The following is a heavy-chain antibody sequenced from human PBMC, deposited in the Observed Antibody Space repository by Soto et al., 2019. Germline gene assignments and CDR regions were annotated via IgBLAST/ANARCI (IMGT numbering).Heavy chain of an antibody. V-gene: IGHV4-31*03. Sequence: QVQLQESGPGLVKPSQTLSLTCTVSDGSISSGGYYWSWIRQHPGKGLEWIGYIYYSGSTYYNPTLKSRVTISVDTSKNQVSLKLSSVTAADTAVYYCARGKIVVVPAALHDAFDIWGQGTMVTVSS. J-gene: IGHJ3*02. CDR3: ARGKIVVVPAALHDAFDI. D-gene: IGHD2-2*01. CDR1: DGSISSGGYY. CDR2: IYYSGST.